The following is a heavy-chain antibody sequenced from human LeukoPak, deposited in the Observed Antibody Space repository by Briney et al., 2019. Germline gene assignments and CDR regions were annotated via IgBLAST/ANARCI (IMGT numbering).Heavy chain of an antibody. CDR1: GGSFSGYY. D-gene: IGHD3-22*01. Sequence: PSETLSLTCAVYGGSFSGYYWSWIRQPPGKGLEWIGEINHSGSTNYNPSLKSRVTISVDTSKNQFSLKLSSVTAADTAVYYCAKNYYDSSGYPKDAFDIWSQGTMVTVSS. CDR2: INHSGST. V-gene: IGHV4-34*01. CDR3: AKNYYDSSGYPKDAFDI. J-gene: IGHJ3*02.